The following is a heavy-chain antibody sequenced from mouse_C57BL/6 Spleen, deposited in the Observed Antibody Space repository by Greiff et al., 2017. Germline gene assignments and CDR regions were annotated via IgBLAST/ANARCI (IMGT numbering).Heavy chain of an antibody. CDR1: GYAFSSSW. Sequence: QVQLKESGPELVKPGASVKISCKASGYAFSSSWMNWVKPRPGKGLEWIGRIYPGDGDTNYNGKFKGKATLTADKSSSTAYMQLSSLTSEDSAVYFCARWDYYWGQGTTLTVSS. CDR2: IYPGDGDT. V-gene: IGHV1-82*01. CDR3: ARWDYY. D-gene: IGHD4-1*01. J-gene: IGHJ2*01.